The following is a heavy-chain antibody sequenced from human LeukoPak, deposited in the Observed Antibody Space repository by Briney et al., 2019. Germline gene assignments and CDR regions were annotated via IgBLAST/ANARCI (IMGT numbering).Heavy chain of an antibody. V-gene: IGHV3-7*01. CDR1: GFSLSNYW. Sequence: GGSLRLSCAASGFSLSNYWISWVRQAPGKGLEWVANIKLDGSEKYYVNSVKGRFSISRDNAKNSLNLQMNSLRAEDTAVYYCARETRGSYVPGLDSWGQGTLVTVSS. D-gene: IGHD1-26*01. J-gene: IGHJ4*02. CDR3: ARETRGSYVPGLDS. CDR2: IKLDGSEK.